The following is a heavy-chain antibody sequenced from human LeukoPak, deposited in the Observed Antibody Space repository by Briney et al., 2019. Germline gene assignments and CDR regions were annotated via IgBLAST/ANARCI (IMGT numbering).Heavy chain of an antibody. Sequence: GGSLRLSCAASGFTFSSYWMHWVRQAPGKGLVWVSRINSDGSSTSYADSVRGRFTISRDNAKNTLYLQMNSLRDEDTAVYYCARELAVRFLEWLSPWFDYWGQGTLVTVSS. V-gene: IGHV3-74*01. CDR1: GFTFSSYW. D-gene: IGHD3-3*01. CDR2: INSDGSST. CDR3: ARELAVRFLEWLSPWFDY. J-gene: IGHJ4*02.